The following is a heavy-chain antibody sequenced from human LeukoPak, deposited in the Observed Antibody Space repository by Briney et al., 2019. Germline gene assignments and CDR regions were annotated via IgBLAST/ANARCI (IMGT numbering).Heavy chain of an antibody. CDR1: GGTFNRNA. CDR2: IIPIFGST. D-gene: IGHD4-23*01. V-gene: IGHV1-69*05. Sequence: SVRVSCKTTGGTFNRNAIHWVRQAPGQGLEWMGGIIPIFGSTKYAQKFQGRVAITTVESTSTAFMELSSLRSEDTAVYYCARGKSGIPTPTYNWFDPWGQGTLVTVS. CDR3: ARGKSGIPTPTYNWFDP. J-gene: IGHJ5*02.